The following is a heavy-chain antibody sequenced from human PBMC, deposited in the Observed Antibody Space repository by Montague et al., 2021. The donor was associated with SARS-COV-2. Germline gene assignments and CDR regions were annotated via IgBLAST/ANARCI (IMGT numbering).Heavy chain of an antibody. CDR1: GFSLSTSGMC. D-gene: IGHD6-13*01. Sequence: PALVKPTKTLTLTCTFSGFSLSTSGMCVSWIRQPPGKALEWLALIDWDDDKYYSTSLKTRLTISKDTSKNQVVLTMTNMDPVDTATYYRARIYSNSWYEYNWCDHWGQGTLVTVSS. J-gene: IGHJ5*02. CDR3: ARIYSNSWYEYNWCDH. V-gene: IGHV2-70*01. CDR2: IDWDDDK.